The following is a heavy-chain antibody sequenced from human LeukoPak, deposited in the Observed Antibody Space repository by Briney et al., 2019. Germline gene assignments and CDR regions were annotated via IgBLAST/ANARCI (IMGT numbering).Heavy chain of an antibody. D-gene: IGHD3-22*01. J-gene: IGHJ4*02. V-gene: IGHV4-39*01. CDR3: ARQGVYYYDSSGYYDY. CDR2: IYYSGST. CDR1: GGSISSSSCY. Sequence: SETLSLTCTVSGGSISSSSCYWGWIRQPPGKGLEWIGSIYYSGSTYYNPSLKSRVTISVDTSKDQFSLKLSSVTAADTAVYYCARQGVYYYDSSGYYDYWGQGTLVTVSS.